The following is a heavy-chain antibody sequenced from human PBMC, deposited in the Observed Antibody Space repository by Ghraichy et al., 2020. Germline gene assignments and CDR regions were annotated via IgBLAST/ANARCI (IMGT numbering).Heavy chain of an antibody. V-gene: IGHV1-2*02. Sequence: SVKVSCKASGYTFSDYYIHWVRQAPGQGLEWMGRINPNSGATNYAQNFQGRVTLTRDTSTSTGYLELSRLTSDYTAVYYCARDRSSSWSGHYYYYGLDVWGQGTTVTVSS. CDR2: INPNSGAT. CDR1: GYTFSDYY. D-gene: IGHD6-13*01. J-gene: IGHJ6*02. CDR3: ARDRSSSWSGHYYYYGLDV.